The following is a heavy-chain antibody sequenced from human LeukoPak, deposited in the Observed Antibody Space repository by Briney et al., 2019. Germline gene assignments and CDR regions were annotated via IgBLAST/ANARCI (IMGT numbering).Heavy chain of an antibody. Sequence: GRSLRLSCAASGFTFSSYAMHWVRQAPGKGLEWVAVISYDGSNKYYADSVKGRFTISRDNSKNMLYLQMNSLRAEDTAVYYCAGHSSSPFDPWGQGTLVTVSS. CDR1: GFTFSSYA. D-gene: IGHD6-13*01. CDR3: AGHSSSPFDP. V-gene: IGHV3-30*04. CDR2: ISYDGSNK. J-gene: IGHJ5*02.